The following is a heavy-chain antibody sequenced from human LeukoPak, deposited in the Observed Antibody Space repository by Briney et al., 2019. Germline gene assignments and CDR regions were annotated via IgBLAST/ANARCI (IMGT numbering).Heavy chain of an antibody. Sequence: PGGSLRLSCAASGFTFSDSYMTWIRQAPGKGLEWVAFIRDNESDKYYADSVKGRFTISKDKSKNTLYLQMNSLRAEDTAVYYCARDNLDFWSGDHYFDYWGQGTLVTVSS. D-gene: IGHD3-3*01. V-gene: IGHV3-30*07. CDR2: IRDNESDK. J-gene: IGHJ4*02. CDR1: GFTFSDSY. CDR3: ARDNLDFWSGDHYFDY.